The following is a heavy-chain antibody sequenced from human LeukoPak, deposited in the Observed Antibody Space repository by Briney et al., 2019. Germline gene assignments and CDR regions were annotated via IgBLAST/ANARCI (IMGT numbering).Heavy chain of an antibody. D-gene: IGHD2-2*02. J-gene: IGHJ4*02. CDR2: IYYTGSA. V-gene: IGHV4-59*01. CDR3: ARGNTYRDY. Sequence: SETLSLTCTVSGGSFSPYSWSWIRQPPGKGPEWIGYIYYTGSANYNPSLKSRVTISVDTSKNQFSLKVTSVTAADTAVYYCARGNTYRDYWGQGTLVTVSS. CDR1: GGSFSPYS.